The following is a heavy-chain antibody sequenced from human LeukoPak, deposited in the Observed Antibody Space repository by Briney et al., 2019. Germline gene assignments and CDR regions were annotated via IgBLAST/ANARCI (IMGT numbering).Heavy chain of an antibody. Sequence: ASQTLSLTCTVSVGSISIGGYYWSWIRQHPGKGLEWNGYIYYSGSTYYNPSLKSRGTITVYTSKNQFSLKPSSVPAADPAVYYCAEYYYDSSGANWLDPWGQGTLVTVSS. CDR1: VGSISIGGYY. V-gene: IGHV4-31*03. J-gene: IGHJ5*02. D-gene: IGHD3-22*01. CDR3: AEYYYDSSGANWLDP. CDR2: IYYSGST.